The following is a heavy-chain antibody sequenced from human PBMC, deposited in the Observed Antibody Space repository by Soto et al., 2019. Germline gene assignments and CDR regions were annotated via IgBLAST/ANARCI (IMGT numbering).Heavy chain of an antibody. J-gene: IGHJ6*02. Sequence: SGPTLVNPTETLTLTCTVSGFSLSNARMGVSWIRQPPGKALEWLAHIFSNDEKSYSKSLKSRLTISKDTSKSQVFLTMTNMDPVDTATYYCARRSSIAARPYYYYYGMDVWGQGTTVTVSS. CDR2: IFSNDEK. V-gene: IGHV2-26*01. D-gene: IGHD6-6*01. CDR1: GFSLSNARMG. CDR3: ARRSSIAARPYYYYYGMDV.